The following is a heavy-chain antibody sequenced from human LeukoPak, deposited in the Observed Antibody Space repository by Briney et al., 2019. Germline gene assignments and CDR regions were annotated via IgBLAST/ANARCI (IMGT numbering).Heavy chain of an antibody. D-gene: IGHD3-10*01. Sequence: GGSLRLSCAASGFTVSSNYMSWVRQAPGKGLEWVSVIYSGGSTYYADSVKGRFTISRDNSKNTLYLQMNSLRAEDTAVYYCARDGGVLLWFGDRHGSFDPWGQGTLVTVSS. CDR2: IYSGGST. CDR3: ARDGGVLLWFGDRHGSFDP. V-gene: IGHV3-53*01. J-gene: IGHJ5*02. CDR1: GFTVSSNY.